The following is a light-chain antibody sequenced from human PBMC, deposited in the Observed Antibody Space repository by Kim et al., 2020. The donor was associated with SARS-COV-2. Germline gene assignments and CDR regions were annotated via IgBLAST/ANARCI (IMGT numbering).Light chain of an antibody. CDR1: AWPNQY. J-gene: IGLJ3*02. CDR2: EDT. V-gene: IGLV3-25*03. CDR3: QSSDSSDTFWV. Sequence: PGQKARITCSGDAWPNQYAYWFQQKRGQAPVLVIYEDTERPSGIPERFSGSTSGTTVTLTISGVQAEDEADYYCQSSDSSDTFWVFGGGTQLTVL.